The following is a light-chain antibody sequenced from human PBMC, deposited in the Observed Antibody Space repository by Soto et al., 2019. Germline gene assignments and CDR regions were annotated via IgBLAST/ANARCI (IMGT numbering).Light chain of an antibody. V-gene: IGLV1-44*01. Sequence: QSVLTQPPSASATPGQRVTISCSGGSSNIATNTVNWYQVFPGTAPKLLIYHNNDRPQGVPDRFSGTKSGTSASLAISGLQSDDEAVYYCAAWDYGLNGVLFGGGTKLTVL. J-gene: IGLJ2*01. CDR3: AAWDYGLNGVL. CDR1: SSNIATNT. CDR2: HNN.